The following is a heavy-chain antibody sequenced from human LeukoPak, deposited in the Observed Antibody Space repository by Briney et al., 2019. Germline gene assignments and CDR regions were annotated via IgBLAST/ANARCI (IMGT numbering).Heavy chain of an antibody. CDR1: GGSISSGYY. CDR3: ASIYDGDYVDY. D-gene: IGHD3-16*01. CDR2: IYHSGST. Sequence: SETLSLTCTVSGGSISSGYYWGWIRQPPGKGLEWIGSIYHSGSTYYNPSLKSRITISVDTSKNQFPLKESSVTAADTAVYYCASIYDGDYVDYWGQGTLVTVSS. J-gene: IGHJ4*02. V-gene: IGHV4-38-2*02.